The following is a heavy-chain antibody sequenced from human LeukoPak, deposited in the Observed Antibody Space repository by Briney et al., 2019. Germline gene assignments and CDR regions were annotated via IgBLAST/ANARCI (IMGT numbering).Heavy chain of an antibody. J-gene: IGHJ4*02. CDR2: ISGSGGST. V-gene: IGHV3-23*01. D-gene: IGHD6-19*01. CDR1: GCTFSSYA. Sequence: GGSLRLSCAASGCTFSSYAMSWVRQAPGKGLEWVSVISGSGGSTYYADSVKGRFTISRDNSKNTLYLQMNSLRAEDTAVYYCAKRAVAGTGPLDYWGQGTLVTVYS. CDR3: AKRAVAGTGPLDY.